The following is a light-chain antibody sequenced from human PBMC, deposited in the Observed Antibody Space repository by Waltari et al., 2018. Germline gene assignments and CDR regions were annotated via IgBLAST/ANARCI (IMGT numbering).Light chain of an antibody. J-gene: IGLJ3*02. V-gene: IGLV2-14*01. CDR2: AVT. CDR3: TSYTSSITWV. Sequence: QSALTQPASVSGSPGQSITISCTGTSSDIATYNYVSWYQQHPGKAPRLMIFAVTNRPSGGSNRFSGSKSGNTASLTISGHQPEDEGDYYCTSYTSSITWVFGGGTKLTVL. CDR1: SSDIATYNY.